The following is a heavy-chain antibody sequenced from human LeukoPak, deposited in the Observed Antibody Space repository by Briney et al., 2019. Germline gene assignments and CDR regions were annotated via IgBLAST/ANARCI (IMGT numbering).Heavy chain of an antibody. V-gene: IGHV1-69*04. D-gene: IGHD3-22*01. CDR2: IFPILGIA. CDR1: GGTFSSYA. Sequence: SVKVSCKASGGTFSSYAISWVRQAPGQGLEWMGRIFPILGIANYAQKFLGRVTITADKSTSKAYMELSSLRSEDTAVYYCARAPAPYYYDSSGYHPLDYWGQGTLVTVSS. J-gene: IGHJ4*02. CDR3: ARAPAPYYYDSSGYHPLDY.